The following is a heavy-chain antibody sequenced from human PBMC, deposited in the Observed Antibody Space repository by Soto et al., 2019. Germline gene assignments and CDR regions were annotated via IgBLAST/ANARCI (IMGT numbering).Heavy chain of an antibody. D-gene: IGHD6-6*01. CDR2: IIPILGIA. CDR1: GGTFSSYA. J-gene: IGHJ4*02. CDR3: GGGGGVRYSGSFTLDY. Sequence: SVKVSCKASGGTFSSYAISWVRQAPGQGLEWMGRIIPILGIANYAQKFQGRVTITADKSTSTAYMELSSLRSEDTAVYYCGGGGGVRYSGSFTLDYWGQGTRVPVP. V-gene: IGHV1-69*04.